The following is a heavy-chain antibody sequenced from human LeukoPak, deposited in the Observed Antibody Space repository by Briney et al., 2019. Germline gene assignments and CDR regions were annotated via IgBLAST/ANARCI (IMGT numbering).Heavy chain of an antibody. Sequence: GGSLRLSCAASGFTFSDYFMSWIRQAPGKGLEWVSYISSSGSTIYYADSVKGRFTISRDNAKNSLYLQMNSLRAEDTAVYYCASLSLEWLHYFDYWGQGTLVTVSS. CDR2: ISSSGSTI. CDR3: ASLSLEWLHYFDY. J-gene: IGHJ4*02. CDR1: GFTFSDYF. D-gene: IGHD3-3*01. V-gene: IGHV3-11*01.